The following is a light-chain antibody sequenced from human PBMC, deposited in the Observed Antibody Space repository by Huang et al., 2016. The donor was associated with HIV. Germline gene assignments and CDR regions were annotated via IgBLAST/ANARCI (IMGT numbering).Light chain of an antibody. V-gene: IGKV3-15*01. CDR1: QSVSSN. Sequence: EIVMTQSPATVSVSPGERATLSCRASQSVSSNLAWYQQKPGQSPRLLIDDTSTRATDIPARFSGSGSGTEFTLTISSLQSEDFAVYYCQQFNDWPLYTFGQGTKLEIK. CDR3: QQFNDWPLYT. J-gene: IGKJ2*01. CDR2: DTS.